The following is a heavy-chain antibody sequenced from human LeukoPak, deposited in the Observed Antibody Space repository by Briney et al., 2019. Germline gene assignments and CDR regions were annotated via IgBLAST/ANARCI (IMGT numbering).Heavy chain of an antibody. D-gene: IGHD3-22*01. CDR3: ARDGYYYDSSGYPDH. Sequence: ASVKVSCKASGYTFTSYYMHWVRQAPGQGLEWMGIINPSGGSTSYAQKFQGRVTMTRDTSTSTVYMELRSLRPDDTAVYYCARDGYYYDSSGYPDHWGQGTLVTVSS. V-gene: IGHV1-46*01. CDR1: GYTFTSYY. J-gene: IGHJ4*02. CDR2: INPSGGST.